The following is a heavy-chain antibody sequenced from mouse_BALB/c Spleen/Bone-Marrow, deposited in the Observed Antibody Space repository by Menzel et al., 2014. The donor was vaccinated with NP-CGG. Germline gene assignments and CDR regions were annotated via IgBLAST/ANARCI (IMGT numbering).Heavy chain of an antibody. J-gene: IGHJ4*01. CDR1: GYTFTSYW. D-gene: IGHD1-2*01. Sequence: LQQSGSELVRPGASVKLSCKASGYTFTSYWMHWVKQRRGQGLEWIGNIYPGSGSTNYDEKFKSKGTLTVDTSSSTAYMHLSGLTSEDSAVYYCTRERHYYGYVGAMDYWGQGTSVTVSS. V-gene: IGHV1S22*01. CDR2: IYPGSGST. CDR3: TRERHYYGYVGAMDY.